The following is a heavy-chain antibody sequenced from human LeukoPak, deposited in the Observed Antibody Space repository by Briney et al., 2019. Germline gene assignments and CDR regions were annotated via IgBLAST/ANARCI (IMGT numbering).Heavy chain of an antibody. CDR2: MNPNSGNT. CDR3: ARVGYSYGLDFDY. CDR1: GYTFTSYD. D-gene: IGHD5-18*01. V-gene: IGHV1-8*01. Sequence: ASVKVSCKASGYTFTSYDISWARQATGQGLEWMGWMNPNSGNTGYAQKFQGRVTMTRNTSISTAYMELSSLRSEDTAVYYCARVGYSYGLDFDYWGQGTLVTVSS. J-gene: IGHJ4*02.